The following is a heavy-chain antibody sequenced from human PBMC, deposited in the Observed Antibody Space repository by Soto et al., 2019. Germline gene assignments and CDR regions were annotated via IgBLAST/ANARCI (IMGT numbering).Heavy chain of an antibody. D-gene: IGHD1-1*01. Sequence: QVRLQESGPGVVKPSETLSLSCNVSGGLISTYYWTWIRQPPGKGLEWVGNVYYTGNTHHNPSLKSRVSISVDTSKNQFSMHLTSVTAADTAVYYCARGWLTAGIDCWGQGILVTVSS. CDR1: GGLISTYY. CDR3: ARGWLTAGIDC. CDR2: VYYTGNT. V-gene: IGHV4-59*01. J-gene: IGHJ4*02.